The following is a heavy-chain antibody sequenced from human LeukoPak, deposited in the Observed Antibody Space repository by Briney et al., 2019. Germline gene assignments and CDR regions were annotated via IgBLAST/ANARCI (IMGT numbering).Heavy chain of an antibody. Sequence: GGSLRLSCAASGFTFSSYTMNWVRQAPGKGLEWVSSITSSSSYIYYADSVKGRFTISRDNAKNSPYLQMNGLRAEDTAVYYCARHVVAVGFDYWGQGTLVTVSS. CDR1: GFTFSSYT. D-gene: IGHD3-22*01. J-gene: IGHJ4*02. CDR3: ARHVVAVGFDY. CDR2: ITSSSSYI. V-gene: IGHV3-21*01.